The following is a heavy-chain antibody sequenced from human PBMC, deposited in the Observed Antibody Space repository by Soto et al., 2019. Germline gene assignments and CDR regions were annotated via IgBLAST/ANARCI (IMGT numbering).Heavy chain of an antibody. CDR2: VWDDGSKK. Sequence: AGGSLRLSCAASGFKFGTSGMHWVRQAPGKGLECVAMVWDDGSKKQYSDSVKGRFIISRDNSNNTLYLQMSSLRAEDTAIYYCARGREGVYGDYFRSYFDYWGQGVRVTVSS. CDR3: ARGREGVYGDYFRSYFDY. D-gene: IGHD4-17*01. J-gene: IGHJ4*02. V-gene: IGHV3-33*08. CDR1: GFKFGTSG.